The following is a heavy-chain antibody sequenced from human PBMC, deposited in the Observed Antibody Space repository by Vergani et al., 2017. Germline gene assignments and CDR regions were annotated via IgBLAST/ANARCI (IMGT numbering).Heavy chain of an antibody. V-gene: IGHV3-11*05. J-gene: IGHJ3*02. CDR3: AKDRGHYYDSSGYYDAFDI. CDR1: GFTFSDYY. CDR2: ISSSSSYT. Sequence: QVQLVESGGGLVKPGGSLRLSCAASGFTFSDYYMSWIRQAPGKGLEWVSYISSSSSYTNYADSVTGRFTISRDNAKNSLYLQMNSLRAEDTAVYYCAKDRGHYYDSSGYYDAFDIWGQGTMVTVSS. D-gene: IGHD3-22*01.